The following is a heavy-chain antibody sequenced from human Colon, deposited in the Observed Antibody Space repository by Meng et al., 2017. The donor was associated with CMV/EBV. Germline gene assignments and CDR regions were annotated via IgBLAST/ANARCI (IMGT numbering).Heavy chain of an antibody. D-gene: IGHD3-10*01. CDR2: INPNSGGT. CDR1: GYTFTDYY. J-gene: IGHJ6*02. CDR3: ARDVNPSWTSGYYYGMDV. Sequence: ASVKVSCKASGYTFTDYYMYWVRQAPGQGLEWMGRINPNSGGTNHAQKFQGRVTMTRDTSISTAYMELSRLRSDDTAEYYCARDVNPSWTSGYYYGMDVWGQGTTVTVSS. V-gene: IGHV1-2*06.